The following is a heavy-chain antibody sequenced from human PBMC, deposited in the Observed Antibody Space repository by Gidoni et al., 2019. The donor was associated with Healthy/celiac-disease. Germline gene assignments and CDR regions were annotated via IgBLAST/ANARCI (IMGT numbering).Heavy chain of an antibody. J-gene: IGHJ4*02. Sequence: QVQLVQSGAAVKKPGASVTVSCQASGDTFNGYYMHGVRHAPGQVLEWMGWINPERGGKNYAKKLQGRGTMTSDTSISTGYRGLSRLRSDDTGGYYCARGSRGLEYWGQGTLVTVSS. CDR1: GDTFNGYY. CDR3: ARGSRGLEY. CDR2: INPERGGK. D-gene: IGHD3-10*01. V-gene: IGHV1-2*02.